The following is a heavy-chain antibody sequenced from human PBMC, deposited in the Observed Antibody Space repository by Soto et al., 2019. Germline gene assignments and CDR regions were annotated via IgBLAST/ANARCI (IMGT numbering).Heavy chain of an antibody. CDR1: GGSISSSSYY. V-gene: IGHV4-39*01. CDR3: PRPLFIYTDDAFDI. CDR2: IYYSGST. J-gene: IGHJ3*02. Sequence: QLQLQESGPGLVKPSETLSLTFTVSGGSISSSSYYWGWIRQPPGKGLEWIGSIYYSGSTYYNPSLKRRVTISFNTSKNQFSLKLSSVTAADTAVYYCPRPLFIYTDDAFDIWGQGTMVTVSS. D-gene: IGHD5-18*01.